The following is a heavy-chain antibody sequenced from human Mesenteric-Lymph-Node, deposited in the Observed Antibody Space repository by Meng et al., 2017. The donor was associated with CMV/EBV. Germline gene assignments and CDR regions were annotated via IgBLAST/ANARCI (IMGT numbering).Heavy chain of an antibody. CDR2: IYWNDDK. Sequence: TSGVGVGWIRQPPGKALEWLALIYWNDDKRYSPSLKSRLTITKGTSKNQVVLTMTNMDPVDTATYYCAHLRRITIFGVANYQPHFDYWGQGTLVTVSS. J-gene: IGHJ4*02. V-gene: IGHV2-5*01. CDR1: TSGVG. CDR3: AHLRRITIFGVANYQPHFDY. D-gene: IGHD3-3*01.